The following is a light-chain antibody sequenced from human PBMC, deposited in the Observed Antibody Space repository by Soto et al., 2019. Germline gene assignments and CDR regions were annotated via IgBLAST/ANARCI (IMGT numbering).Light chain of an antibody. CDR1: QSIRYY. Sequence: DIQMTQSPSSLSAYVGDRVSITCRASQSIRYYLNWYQQKPGKDPKLLINAASILQSGVPSRFSGSGSGADFTLTISSLQPEDSATYYCQQSHSNAITFGQGTRLEIK. J-gene: IGKJ5*01. V-gene: IGKV1-39*01. CDR3: QQSHSNAIT. CDR2: AAS.